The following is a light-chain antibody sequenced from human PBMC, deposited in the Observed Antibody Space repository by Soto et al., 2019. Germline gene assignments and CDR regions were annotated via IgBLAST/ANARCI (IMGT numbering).Light chain of an antibody. V-gene: IGKV3-15*01. CDR1: QSVSSN. Sequence: EIVMTQSPATLSVSPRERVTLSFSASQSVSSNLAWYQHKPRQPPRLLLYSASTRGTGIPARFSGSGSGTEFTITISSLQSEDSAVYYCQQYNNWPPWTFGQGTKVDIK. J-gene: IGKJ1*01. CDR2: SAS. CDR3: QQYNNWPPWT.